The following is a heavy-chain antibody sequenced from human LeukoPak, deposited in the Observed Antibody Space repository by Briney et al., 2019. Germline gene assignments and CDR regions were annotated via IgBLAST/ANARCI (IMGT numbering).Heavy chain of an antibody. CDR1: RGSISGSIRSYY. CDR3: ASGTPYYDILTGYYNAYYFDY. CDR2: ISSSGSV. Sequence: SETLSLTCTVSRGSISGSIRSYYWSWLRQPPGKGLEWIGYISSSGSVNDNPSLRSRVTISVDTSKNQFSLKLSSVTAADTAVYYCASGTPYYDILTGYYNAYYFDYWGQGTLVTVSS. V-gene: IGHV4-61*01. D-gene: IGHD3-9*01. J-gene: IGHJ4*02.